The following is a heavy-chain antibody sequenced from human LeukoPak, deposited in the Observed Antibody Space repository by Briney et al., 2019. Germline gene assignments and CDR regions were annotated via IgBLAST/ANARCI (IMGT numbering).Heavy chain of an antibody. J-gene: IGHJ6*02. CDR3: ARRGTGHGMDV. Sequence: GGSLRLSCAASGNYWIHWVRQVPGKGLVWVSRINNDGRSASYVDSVKGRFTISRDNAKNTLFLQMNSLRAEDTAVYYCARRGTGHGMDVWGQGTTVIVSS. D-gene: IGHD1-1*01. CDR1: GNYW. V-gene: IGHV3-74*01. CDR2: INNDGRSA.